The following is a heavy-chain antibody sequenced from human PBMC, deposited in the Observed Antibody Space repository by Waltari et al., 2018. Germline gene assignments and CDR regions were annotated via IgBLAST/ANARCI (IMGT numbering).Heavy chain of an antibody. J-gene: IGHJ6*03. CDR3: ARASTVMSYYYYYYMDV. V-gene: IGHV3-30*17. D-gene: IGHD4-4*01. CDR2: ISYDGSNK. Sequence: QVQLVESGGGVVQPGRSLRLSCAASGFTFGSYAMHWVRQAPGKGLEWVAVISYDGSNKYYADSVKGRFTISRDNSKNTLYLQMNSLRAEDTAVYYCARASTVMSYYYYYYMDVWGKGTTVTVSS. CDR1: GFTFGSYA.